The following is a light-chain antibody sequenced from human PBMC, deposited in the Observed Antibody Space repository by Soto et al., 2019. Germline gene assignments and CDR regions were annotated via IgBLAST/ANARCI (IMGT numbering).Light chain of an antibody. J-gene: IGKJ3*01. CDR1: QDISNS. CDR3: QQFNSYPQT. Sequence: DILLTQSPSFLSASVGDRVTITCRASQDISNSLAWYQQKPGKATKLLIYDASTLHSGVPSRFSGSGSGTEFTLTISSLQPEDFATYYCQQFNSYPQTFGPGTKVDIK. V-gene: IGKV1-9*01. CDR2: DAS.